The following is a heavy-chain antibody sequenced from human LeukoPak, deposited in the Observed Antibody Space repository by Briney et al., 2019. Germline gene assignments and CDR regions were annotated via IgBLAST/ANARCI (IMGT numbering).Heavy chain of an antibody. D-gene: IGHD6-19*01. Sequence: PGGSLRLSCAASGFTFSSYWMSWVRQAPGKGLEWVASIKQDGSEKYCVDSVKGRFTISRDNANNSLYLQMNSLRADDTAVYYCARGTLGSGYDYWGQGTLVTVSS. V-gene: IGHV3-7*01. J-gene: IGHJ4*02. CDR1: GFTFSSYW. CDR3: ARGTLGSGYDY. CDR2: IKQDGSEK.